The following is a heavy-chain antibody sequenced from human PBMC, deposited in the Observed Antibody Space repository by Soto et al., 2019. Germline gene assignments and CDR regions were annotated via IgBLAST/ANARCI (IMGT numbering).Heavy chain of an antibody. D-gene: IGHD3-3*01. Sequence: QVPLVQSGAEVRNPGASVKVSCKASGYTFTSYGLNWVRQAPGQGLEWMGWISAYNDNTNYAQKVQGRVILTIDTSTTTGYMELRSLRSDDTAVYYCARGQIQSDFDYWGQGTLVTVSS. CDR1: GYTFTSYG. V-gene: IGHV1-18*04. CDR3: ARGQIQSDFDY. CDR2: ISAYNDNT. J-gene: IGHJ4*02.